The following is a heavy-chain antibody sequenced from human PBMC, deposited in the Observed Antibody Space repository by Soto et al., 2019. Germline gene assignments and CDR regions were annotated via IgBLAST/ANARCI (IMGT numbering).Heavy chain of an antibody. Sequence: GGSLRLSCVASGFNFKKFAMSWVRQAPGEGLEWVSGISCCGGSTSYADSVKGRFSIARDDSTNTLSLQMNNLRVEDTAQYYCAKADGEQWLLPHLDKWGQGALVTVSS. CDR1: GFNFKKFA. CDR2: ISCCGGST. V-gene: IGHV3-23*01. D-gene: IGHD6-19*01. CDR3: AKADGEQWLLPHLDK. J-gene: IGHJ4*02.